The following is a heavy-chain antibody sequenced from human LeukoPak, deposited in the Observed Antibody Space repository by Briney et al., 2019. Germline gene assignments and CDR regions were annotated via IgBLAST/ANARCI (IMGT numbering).Heavy chain of an antibody. V-gene: IGHV4-31*03. CDR3: ARVGDDYVDY. J-gene: IGHJ4*02. CDR1: GGSISSGGYY. CDR2: IYYSGST. D-gene: IGHD3-16*01. Sequence: SETLSPTCTVSGGSISSGGYYWSWIRQHPGKGLEWIGYIYYSGSTYYNPSLKSRVTISVDTSKNQFSLKLSSVTAADTAVYYCARVGDDYVDYWGQGTLVTVSS.